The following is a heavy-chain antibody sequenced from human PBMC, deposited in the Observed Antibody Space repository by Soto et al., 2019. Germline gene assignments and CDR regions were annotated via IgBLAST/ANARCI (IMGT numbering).Heavy chain of an antibody. CDR3: ARWESEYYYYYGMDV. J-gene: IGHJ6*02. V-gene: IGHV3-21*01. Sequence: GGSLRLSCAASGFTFSSYSMNWVRQAPGKGLEWVSSISSSSSYIYYADSVKGRFTISRDNAKNSLYLQMNSLRAEDTAVFYCARWESEYYYYYGMDVWGQGTTVTVSS. D-gene: IGHD1-26*01. CDR1: GFTFSSYS. CDR2: ISSSSSYI.